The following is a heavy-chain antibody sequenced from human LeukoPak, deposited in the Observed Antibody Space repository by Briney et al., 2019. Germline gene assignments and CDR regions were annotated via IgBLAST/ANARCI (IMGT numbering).Heavy chain of an antibody. D-gene: IGHD1-26*01. CDR1: GFTFSSYW. V-gene: IGHV3-7*01. Sequence: GGSLRLSCAASGFTFSSYWMSWVRQAPGKGLEWVANIKQDGSEKYYVDSVKGRFTISRDNAKNSVYLQMNSLRVEDAAVYYCARDRGGSYLQGYFLHWGQGSLVIVSS. J-gene: IGHJ1*01. CDR2: IKQDGSEK. CDR3: ARDRGGSYLQGYFLH.